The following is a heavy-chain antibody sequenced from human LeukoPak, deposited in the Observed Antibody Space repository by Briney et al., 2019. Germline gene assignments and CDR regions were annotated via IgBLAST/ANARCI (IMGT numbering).Heavy chain of an antibody. D-gene: IGHD2-15*01. CDR1: GFSLSGYA. CDR3: ARVVVAATTPRGYHNY. Sequence: GGSLRLSCAASGFSLSGYAMSWVRQAPGKGLEWVSGISGSGDSTYYADSVKGRFTISRDNSKNTLNLQMNSLRAGDTAVYYCARVVVAATTPRGYHNYWGQGTLVTVSS. J-gene: IGHJ4*02. V-gene: IGHV3-23*01. CDR2: ISGSGDST.